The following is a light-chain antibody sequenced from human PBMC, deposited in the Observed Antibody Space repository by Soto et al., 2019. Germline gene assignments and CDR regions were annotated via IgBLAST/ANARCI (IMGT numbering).Light chain of an antibody. Sequence: ENVLTQSPGTLSLSPGERATLSCRASQSISNSYLAWYQQKPGQTPSLLIYHASNRATGIPDRFSGSGSGTDFTLTISRLEPEDFAVNYCQQYGDSLLTFGGGTKVEIK. J-gene: IGKJ4*01. CDR1: QSISNSY. V-gene: IGKV3-20*01. CDR2: HAS. CDR3: QQYGDSLLT.